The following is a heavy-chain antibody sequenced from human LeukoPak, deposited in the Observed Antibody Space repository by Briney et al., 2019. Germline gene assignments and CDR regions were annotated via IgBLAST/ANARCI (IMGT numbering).Heavy chain of an antibody. CDR2: IYYSGST. J-gene: IGHJ5*02. Sequence: PSETLSLTCTVSGGSISSSSYYWGWIRQPPGKGLEWIGSIYYSGSTYYNPSLKSRVTISVDTSKNQFSLKLSSVTAADTAVYYCARVPGIAAAGAWFDPWGQGTLVTVSS. CDR3: ARVPGIAAAGAWFDP. D-gene: IGHD6-13*01. CDR1: GGSISSSSYY. V-gene: IGHV4-39*07.